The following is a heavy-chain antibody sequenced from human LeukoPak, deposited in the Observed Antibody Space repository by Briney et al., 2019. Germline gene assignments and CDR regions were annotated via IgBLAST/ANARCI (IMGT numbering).Heavy chain of an antibody. Sequence: KLQGRVTMTTDTSTSTAYMELRSLRSDDTAVYYCARAASEGIAVAGPFDYWGQGTLVTVSS. CDR3: ARAASEGIAVAGPFDY. D-gene: IGHD6-19*01. J-gene: IGHJ4*02. V-gene: IGHV1-18*01.